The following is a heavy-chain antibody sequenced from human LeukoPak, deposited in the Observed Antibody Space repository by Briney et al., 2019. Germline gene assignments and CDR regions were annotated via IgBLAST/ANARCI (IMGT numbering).Heavy chain of an antibody. CDR2: ISSSGSTI. Sequence: GGSLRLSCAASGFTFSDYYMGWIRQAPGKGLEWVSYISSSGSTIYYADSVKGRFTISRDNAKNSLYLQMNSLRAEDTAVYYCARAIYSGSYSGAFDIWGQGTMVTVSS. D-gene: IGHD1-26*01. J-gene: IGHJ3*02. V-gene: IGHV3-11*01. CDR1: GFTFSDYY. CDR3: ARAIYSGSYSGAFDI.